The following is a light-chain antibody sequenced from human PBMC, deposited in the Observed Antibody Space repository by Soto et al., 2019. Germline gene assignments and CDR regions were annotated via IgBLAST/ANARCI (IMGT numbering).Light chain of an antibody. Sequence: EIVLTQAPGTLSLSPGERATLSCRARQIVSSSDLAWYQQKPGQAPRLLICGASSRATGIPDRFSGSGSGTDFTLTISRLEPEDFAVYYGQQYGSSPPITFGQCTRLEIK. J-gene: IGKJ5*01. CDR2: GAS. CDR3: QQYGSSPPIT. V-gene: IGKV3-20*01. CDR1: QIVSSSD.